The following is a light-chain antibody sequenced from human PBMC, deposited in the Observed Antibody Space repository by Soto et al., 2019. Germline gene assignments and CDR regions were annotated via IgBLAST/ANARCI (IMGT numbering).Light chain of an antibody. CDR2: EVT. J-gene: IGLJ2*01. CDR1: SSDVGNYEL. V-gene: IGLV2-23*02. CDR3: CSFAGGSTYVV. Sequence: QSVLTQPASVSGSPGQSITISCIGTSSDVGNYELVSWYQQLPGKAPKLIIYEVTKRPSGVPNRFSGSKSGNTASLTISGLLAEDEADYHCCSFAGGSTYVVFGGGTKVTVI.